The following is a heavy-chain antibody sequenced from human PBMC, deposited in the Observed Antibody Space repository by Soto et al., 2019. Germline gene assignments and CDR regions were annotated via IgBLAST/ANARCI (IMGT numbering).Heavy chain of an antibody. CDR2: ISGSGGST. Sequence: GGSLRLACAASGFTFSSYAMSWVRQAPGKGLEWVSAISGSGGSTYYADSVKGRFTISRDNSKNTLYLQMNSLRAEDTAVYYCAKDGGNDYGDLLNIHYWGQGTLVTVSS. J-gene: IGHJ4*02. CDR1: GFTFSSYA. CDR3: AKDGGNDYGDLLNIHY. D-gene: IGHD4-17*01. V-gene: IGHV3-23*01.